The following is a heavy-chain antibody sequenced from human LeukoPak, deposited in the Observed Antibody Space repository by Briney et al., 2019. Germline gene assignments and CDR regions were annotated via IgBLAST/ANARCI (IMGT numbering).Heavy chain of an antibody. CDR3: ARSSRESLYYMDV. D-gene: IGHD6-6*01. J-gene: IGHJ6*03. Sequence: SETLSLTCTVSGGSISSSSYYWGWIRQPPGKGLEWIGSIYYSGSTYYNPSLKSRVTISVDTSKNQFSLKLSSVTAADTAVYYCARSSRESLYYMDVWGKGTTVTISS. CDR1: GGSISSSSYY. V-gene: IGHV4-39*07. CDR2: IYYSGST.